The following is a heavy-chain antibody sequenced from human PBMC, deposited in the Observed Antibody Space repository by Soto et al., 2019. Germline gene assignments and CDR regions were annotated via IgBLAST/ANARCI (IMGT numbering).Heavy chain of an antibody. J-gene: IGHJ4*02. Sequence: GGSLRLSFAASGFTFISYGIHACRQPPCKGLEWVAVIWYDGSNKYYADSVKGRFTISRDNSKNTLYLQMNSLRAEDTAVYYCARASEGRYSYANFDYWGQGTLVTVSS. CDR1: GFTFISYG. V-gene: IGHV3-33*01. CDR3: ARASEGRYSYANFDY. CDR2: IWYDGSNK. D-gene: IGHD5-18*01.